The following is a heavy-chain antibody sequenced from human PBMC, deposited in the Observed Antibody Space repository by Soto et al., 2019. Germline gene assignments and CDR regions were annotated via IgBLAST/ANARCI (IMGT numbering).Heavy chain of an antibody. CDR1: CASISSYY. Sequence: PSETLSLTCTVSCASISSYYWSWIRQPPGKGLEWIGYIYYSGSTNYNPSLKSRVTISVDTSKNQFSLKLSSVTAADTAVYYCARGGGIVLVTAPYDHWGQGTLVTVS. J-gene: IGHJ4*02. CDR3: ARGGGIVLVTAPYDH. D-gene: IGHD2-21*02. V-gene: IGHV4-59*01. CDR2: IYYSGST.